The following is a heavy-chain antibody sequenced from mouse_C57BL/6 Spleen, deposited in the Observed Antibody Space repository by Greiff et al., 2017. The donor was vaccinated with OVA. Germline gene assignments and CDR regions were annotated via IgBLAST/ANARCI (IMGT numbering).Heavy chain of an antibody. CDR3: AREGAGLPCEAMDY. J-gene: IGHJ4*01. CDR1: GYSFTDYN. Sequence: EVKLVESGPELVKPGASVKISCKASGYSFTDYNMNWVKQSHGKSLEWIGVINPNYGTTSYNQKFKGKATLTVDQSSSTAYMQLNSLTSEDSAVYYGAREGAGLPCEAMDYWGQGTSVTVSS. V-gene: IGHV1-39*01. CDR2: INPNYGTT. D-gene: IGHD2-4*01.